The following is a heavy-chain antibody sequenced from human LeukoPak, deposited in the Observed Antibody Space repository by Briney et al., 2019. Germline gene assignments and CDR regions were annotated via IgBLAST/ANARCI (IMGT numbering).Heavy chain of an antibody. J-gene: IGHJ4*02. D-gene: IGHD2-2*01. CDR2: IYSGGST. CDR1: GFTFSDNY. V-gene: IGHV3-66*01. CDR3: ARALPAASHTSFDY. Sequence: GGSLRLSCAASGFTFSDNYMSWVRQAPGKGLEWVSIIYSGGSTYYADSVKGRFTISRDISKNTFYLQMNSLRVEDTAVFYCARALPAASHTSFDYWGQGTLVTVSS.